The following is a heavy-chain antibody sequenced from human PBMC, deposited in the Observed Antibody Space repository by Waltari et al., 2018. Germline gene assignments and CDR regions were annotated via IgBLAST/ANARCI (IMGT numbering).Heavy chain of an antibody. CDR3: ARPAPYSGLEV. J-gene: IGHJ6*02. CDR2: IYSGGST. CDR1: GFTVSSNY. Sequence: EVQLVESGGGLIQPGGSLRLSCAASGFTVSSNYMSWVRQAPGKGLEWVSVIYSGGSTYYADSVKGRFTISRDKSKNTLYLQMNGLRAEDTAVYYCARPAPYSGLEVWGQGTTVTVSS. V-gene: IGHV3-53*01. D-gene: IGHD5-12*01.